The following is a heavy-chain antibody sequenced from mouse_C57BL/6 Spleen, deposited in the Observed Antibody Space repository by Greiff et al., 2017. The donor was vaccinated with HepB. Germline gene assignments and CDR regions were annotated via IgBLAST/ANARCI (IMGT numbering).Heavy chain of an antibody. Sequence: VQLQQSGTVLARPGASVKMSCKTSGYTFTSYWMHWVKQRPGQGLEWIGAIYPGNSDTSYNQKFKGKAKLTAVTSASTAYMELSSLTNEDSAVYYCTIIYYYGSSYAHYAMDYWGKGTSVTVSS. D-gene: IGHD1-1*01. CDR3: TIIYYYGSSYAHYAMDY. CDR2: IYPGNSDT. V-gene: IGHV1-5*01. CDR1: GYTFTSYW. J-gene: IGHJ4*01.